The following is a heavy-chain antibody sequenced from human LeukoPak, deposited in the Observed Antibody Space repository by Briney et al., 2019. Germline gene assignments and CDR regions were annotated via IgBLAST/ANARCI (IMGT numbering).Heavy chain of an antibody. CDR3: AKNGQSGFSFDP. Sequence: SETLSLTCAVYGESLNGHYWSWIRQPPGKGLEWIGESGDSGGTKFNPSLKSRVTISADTSKNQFSLKLSSVTAADTAVYYCAKNGQSGFSFDPWGQGTLVTVSS. D-gene: IGHD2-8*01. CDR2: SGDSGGT. J-gene: IGHJ5*02. CDR1: GESLNGHY. V-gene: IGHV4-34*01.